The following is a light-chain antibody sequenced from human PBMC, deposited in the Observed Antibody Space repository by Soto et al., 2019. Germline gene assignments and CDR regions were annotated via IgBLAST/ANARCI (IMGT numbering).Light chain of an antibody. CDR3: QQYDSSWT. CDR1: QTVSSN. J-gene: IGKJ1*01. CDR2: DAS. V-gene: IGKV3-15*01. Sequence: EIVMTQSPATLSVSPGERATLSCRASQTVSSNLAWYQQKPGQAPRLLIYDASTRATGIPDRFRGSGSGTQFTLTISSLQSEDSAVYYCQQYDSSWTFGQGTKVDIK.